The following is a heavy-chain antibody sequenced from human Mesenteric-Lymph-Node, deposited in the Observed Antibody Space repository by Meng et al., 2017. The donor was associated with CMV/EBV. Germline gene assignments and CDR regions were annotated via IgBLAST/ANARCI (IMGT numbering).Heavy chain of an antibody. V-gene: IGHV3-21*01. CDR1: GFTFSSYS. J-gene: IGHJ6*02. D-gene: IGHD1-26*01. Sequence: GGSLRLSCAASGFTFSSYSMNWVRQAPGKGLEWVSSISSSSSYIYYADSVKGRFTISRDNAKNSLYLQMNSLRAEDTAMYYCARAGIVGATLHYYGMDVWGQGTTVTVSS. CDR3: ARAGIVGATLHYYGMDV. CDR2: ISSSSSYI.